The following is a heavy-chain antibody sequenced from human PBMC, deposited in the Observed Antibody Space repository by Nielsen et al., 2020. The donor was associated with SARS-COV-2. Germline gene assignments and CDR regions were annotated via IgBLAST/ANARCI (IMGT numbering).Heavy chain of an antibody. J-gene: IGHJ3*02. CDR3: ARDKVYYDILTGYLGLYAFDI. D-gene: IGHD3-9*01. CDR2: ISSSGSTI. V-gene: IGHV3-11*01. Sequence: GESLKISCAASGFTFSDYYMSWIRQAPGKGLEWVSYISSSGSTIYYADSVKGRFTISRDNSKNTLYLQMNSLRAEDTAVYYCARDKVYYDILTGYLGLYAFDIWGQGTMVTVSS. CDR1: GFTFSDYY.